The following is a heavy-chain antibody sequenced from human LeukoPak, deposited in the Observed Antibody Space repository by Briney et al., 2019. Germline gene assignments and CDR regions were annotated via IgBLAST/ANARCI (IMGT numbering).Heavy chain of an antibody. CDR2: ISVYKGNT. Sequence: EASVKVSCKASGYTFSAYGISWVRQAPGQGLEWMGWISVYKGNTNYAQKVQGRVALTTDTSTSTAYMELRSLRSDDTAVYFCARDSHIAEVAYYFDYWGQGTLVTVSS. J-gene: IGHJ4*02. CDR1: GYTFSAYG. V-gene: IGHV1-18*01. CDR3: ARDSHIAEVAYYFDY. D-gene: IGHD6-13*01.